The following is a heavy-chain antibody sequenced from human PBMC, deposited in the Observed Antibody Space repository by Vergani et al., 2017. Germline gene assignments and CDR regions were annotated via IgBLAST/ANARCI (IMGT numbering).Heavy chain of an antibody. V-gene: IGHV1-18*01. CDR3: ARAHLDYYDSSGYYYYFDY. J-gene: IGHJ4*02. Sequence: QVQLVQSGAEVKKPGASVKVSCKASGYTFTSYGISWVRQAPGQGLEWMGWISAYNGNTNYAQKLQGRVTMTTDTSTSTAYMELRSLRSDDTAVYYCARAHLDYYDSSGYYYYFDYWGQGTLVTVSS. CDR1: GYTFTSYG. CDR2: ISAYNGNT. D-gene: IGHD3-22*01.